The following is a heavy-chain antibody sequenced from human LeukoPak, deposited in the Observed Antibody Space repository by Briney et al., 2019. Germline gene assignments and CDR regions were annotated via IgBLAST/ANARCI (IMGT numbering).Heavy chain of an antibody. V-gene: IGHV1-8*01. CDR1: GYTFTSYD. CDR2: MNPNSGNT. CDR3: ARGELLPRPFGY. Sequence: ASVKVSCKASGYTFTSYDINWVRQATGQGLEWMGWMNPNSGNTGYAQKFQGRVTMTRNTSISTAYMELSSLRSEDMAVYYCARGELLPRPFGYWGQGTLVTVSS. D-gene: IGHD3-10*01. J-gene: IGHJ4*02.